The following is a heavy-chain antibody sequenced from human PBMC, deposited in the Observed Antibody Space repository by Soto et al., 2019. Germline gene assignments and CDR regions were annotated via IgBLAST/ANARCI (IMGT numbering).Heavy chain of an antibody. V-gene: IGHV4-34*01. J-gene: IGHJ6*02. D-gene: IGHD2-2*01. CDR3: ARGRGRVVPAALNNYYYYYGTDV. CDR2: INHSGST. CDR1: GGSFSGYY. Sequence: SETLSLTCAVYGGSFSGYYWSWIRQPPGKGLEWIGEINHSGSTNYNPSLKSRVTISVDTSKNQFSLKLSSVTAADTAVYYCARGRGRVVPAALNNYYYYYGTDVWGQGTTVTVSS.